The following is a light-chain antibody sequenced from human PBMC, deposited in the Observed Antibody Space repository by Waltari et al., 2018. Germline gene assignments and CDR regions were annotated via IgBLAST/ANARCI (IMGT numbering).Light chain of an antibody. CDR1: NSNIGRNT. V-gene: IGLV1-44*01. CDR3: SAWDDSLKGVV. J-gene: IGLJ2*01. CDR2: TNS. Sequence: QSVLTQPPSVSGTPGQRVTISCSGSNSNIGRNTVHVYTQFPGTAPKFIIYTNSHRPSGVPDRFSGSKSGTSASLAISGLQSEDEADYYCSAWDDSLKGVVFGGGTKLTVL.